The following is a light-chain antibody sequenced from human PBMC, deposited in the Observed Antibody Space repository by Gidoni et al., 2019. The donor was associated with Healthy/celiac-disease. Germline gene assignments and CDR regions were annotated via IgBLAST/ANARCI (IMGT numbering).Light chain of an antibody. Sequence: AIRMTQSPSSLSASTGDRVTITCRASQGISSYLAWYQQKPGKAPKLLIYAASTLQSGVPSRFSCSGSGTDFTLTLSCLQSEDFATYYCQQYYSYPRVTFGQGTRLEIK. CDR1: QGISSY. V-gene: IGKV1-8*01. CDR3: QQYYSYPRVT. J-gene: IGKJ5*01. CDR2: AAS.